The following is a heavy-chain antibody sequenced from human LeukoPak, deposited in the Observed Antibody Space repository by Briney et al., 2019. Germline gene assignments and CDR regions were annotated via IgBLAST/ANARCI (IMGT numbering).Heavy chain of an antibody. CDR3: AKSLVGGLHWAWFDA. Sequence: PGGSLRLSCAASGFSFDDFAMHWVRQVPGKGLEWGSGISWNNGDIGYADSVKGRFTISKDNAKNSVYLQMNSLRVEDTAFYYCAKSLVGGLHWAWFDAWGQGTLVTVSS. D-gene: IGHD6-19*01. J-gene: IGHJ5*02. V-gene: IGHV3-9*01. CDR2: ISWNNGDI. CDR1: GFSFDDFA.